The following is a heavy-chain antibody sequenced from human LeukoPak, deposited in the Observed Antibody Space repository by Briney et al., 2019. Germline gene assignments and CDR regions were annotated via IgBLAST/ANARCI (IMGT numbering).Heavy chain of an antibody. CDR3: ARDGFGTGSN. CDR2: IKPDGSEI. J-gene: IGHJ4*02. V-gene: IGHV3-7*03. D-gene: IGHD3-16*01. CDR1: GLTFSNYW. Sequence: GGSLRLSCAASGLTFSNYWMDWVRQAPGKGLEWVANIKPDGSEINYVDPVKGRFIISRDNAKNSLYLQMNTLRADDTAVYYCARDGFGTGSNWGQGTLVTVSS.